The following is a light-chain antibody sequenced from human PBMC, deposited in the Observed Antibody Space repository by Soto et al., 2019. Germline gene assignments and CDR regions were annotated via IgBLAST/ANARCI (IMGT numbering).Light chain of an antibody. J-gene: IGLJ2*01. CDR3: ETWDSSTYVV. Sequence: QTVVTQSSSASASLGSSVKLTCTLSSGHSSYRIAWHQQQPGKAPRYLMKLEGSGSFIKGSGVPDRFSGCSSGADRYLTISNLQSEDEAHYYCETWDSSTYVVFGGGTKLTV. CDR2: LEGSGSF. CDR1: SGHSSYR. V-gene: IGLV4-60*03.